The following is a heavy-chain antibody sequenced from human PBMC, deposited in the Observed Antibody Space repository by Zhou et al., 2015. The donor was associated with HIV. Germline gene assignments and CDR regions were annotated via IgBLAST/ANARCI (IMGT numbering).Heavy chain of an antibody. CDR1: GGTFSSYA. CDR3: ARDSRCSGGSCYPNWFDP. Sequence: QVQLVQSGAEVKKPGSSVKVSCKASGGTFSSYAISWVRQAPGQGLEWMGGIIPIFGTANYAQKFQGRVTITADESTSTAYMELSSLRSEDTAVYYCARDSRCSGGSCYPNWFDPWGQGTLVTVSS. V-gene: IGHV1-69*01. CDR2: IIPIFGTA. D-gene: IGHD2-15*01. J-gene: IGHJ5*02.